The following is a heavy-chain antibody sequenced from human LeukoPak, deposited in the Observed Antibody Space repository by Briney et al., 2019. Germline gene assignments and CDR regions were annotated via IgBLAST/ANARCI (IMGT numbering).Heavy chain of an antibody. V-gene: IGHV1-46*01. CDR1: GYTFTSYY. D-gene: IGHD2-21*01. CDR2: INPSGGST. J-gene: IGHJ6*02. Sequence: ASVKVSCKASGYTFTSYYMHWVRQAPGQGLEWRGIINPSGGSTSYAQKFQGRVTMTRDTSTSTVYMELSSLRSEDTAVYYCARETFPNYYYYGMDVWGQGTTVTVSS. CDR3: ARETFPNYYYYGMDV.